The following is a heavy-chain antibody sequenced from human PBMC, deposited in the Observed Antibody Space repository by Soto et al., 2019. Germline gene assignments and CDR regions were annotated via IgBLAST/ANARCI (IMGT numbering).Heavy chain of an antibody. D-gene: IGHD6-6*01. CDR3: ARGPRVLAPFHSFFDY. J-gene: IGHJ4*02. CDR1: GYTFTDYY. V-gene: IGHV1-2*04. CDR2: INPNGGAT. Sequence: GASVKVSCKASGYTFTDYYMHWVRQAPGQGLEWMGWINPNGGATNYAQKFQGWVTMTRDTSISTAYMELSRLRSDDTAVYYCARGPRVLAPFHSFFDYWGQGTLVTVSS.